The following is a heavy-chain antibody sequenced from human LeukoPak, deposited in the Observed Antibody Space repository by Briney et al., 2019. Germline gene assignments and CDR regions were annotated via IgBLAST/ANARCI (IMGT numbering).Heavy chain of an antibody. V-gene: IGHV3-7*01. Sequence: GGSLRLSCAASGFTFNSYWMSWVRQAPEKGPEWLANIRQDGSDKQYVDSVKGRFTISRDNAKNSLYLQMNSLSAEDTAVYYCARHSRGSPIDDWGQGTLVIVSS. J-gene: IGHJ4*02. CDR1: GFTFNSYW. CDR2: IRQDGSDK. D-gene: IGHD2-15*01. CDR3: ARHSRGSPIDD.